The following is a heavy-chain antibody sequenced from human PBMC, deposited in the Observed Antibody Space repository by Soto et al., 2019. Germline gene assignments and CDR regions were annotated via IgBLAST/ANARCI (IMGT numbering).Heavy chain of an antibody. D-gene: IGHD2-21*01. J-gene: IGHJ4*02. CDR3: ARPKYGETYYDS. CDR1: GYIFTDHD. V-gene: IGHV1-2*02. Sequence: ASVKVSCKASGYIFTDHDIHWLRQAPGQSLEWMGWINPYSGGTHFARKFQDRVTMARDTSVSTAYMELRSLKSDDTAVYYCARPKYGETYYDSWGQGTVVTVSS. CDR2: INPYSGGT.